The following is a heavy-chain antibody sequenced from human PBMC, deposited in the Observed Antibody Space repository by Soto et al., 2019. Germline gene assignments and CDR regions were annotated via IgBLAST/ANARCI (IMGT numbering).Heavy chain of an antibody. CDR1: GFTFSSYS. V-gene: IGHV3-21*01. CDR3: ARDLMALAAAGPDAFDI. Sequence: GGSLRLSCAASGFTFSSYSMNWVRQAPGKGLEWVSSISSSSSYIYYADSVKGRFTISRDNAKNSLYLQMNSLRAEDTAVYYCARDLMALAAAGPDAFDIWGQGTLVTVSS. D-gene: IGHD6-13*01. CDR2: ISSSSSYI. J-gene: IGHJ3*02.